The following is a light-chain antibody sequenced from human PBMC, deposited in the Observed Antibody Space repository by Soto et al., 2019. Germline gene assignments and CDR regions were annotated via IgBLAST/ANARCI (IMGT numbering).Light chain of an antibody. CDR3: HHFGNSLWT. J-gene: IGKJ1*01. CDR2: GAS. V-gene: IGKV3-20*01. CDR1: QSIASRN. Sequence: EIVLTQSPGTLSLSPGERATLSCRASQSIASRNLAWYQQKSGQAPRLLIYGASSRAIHTPDRFSGSGSGTDFTLTISGLELEAFAVYSCHHFGNSLWTFGQGSKVDI.